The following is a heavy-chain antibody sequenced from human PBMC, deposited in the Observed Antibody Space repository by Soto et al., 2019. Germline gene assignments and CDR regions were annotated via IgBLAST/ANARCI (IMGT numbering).Heavy chain of an antibody. V-gene: IGHV1-69*12. J-gene: IGHJ4*02. Sequence: QVQLVQSGAEVKKPGSSVKVSCKASGGTFSSYAISWVRQVPGQGLEWMGGIIPIFGTTNYAQKFQGRVTITADESTSTAYMELSSLRSEDTAAYYCARGRYSLEDGTFYFDYWGQGTLVTVSS. D-gene: IGHD6-13*01. CDR3: ARGRYSLEDGTFYFDY. CDR2: IIPIFGTT. CDR1: GGTFSSYA.